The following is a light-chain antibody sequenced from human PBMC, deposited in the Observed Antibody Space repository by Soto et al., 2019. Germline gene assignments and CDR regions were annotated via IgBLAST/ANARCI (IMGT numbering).Light chain of an antibody. Sequence: DILMTQSPSSLSASEGDRVTITCRASQTITTYLNWYQQKPGKAPQLLIYGASSFQSGVPSRFTGSGSGTEFTLTISSLQPEDFATYHCIQSPSAPGTFGQGPKVESK. CDR1: QTITTY. J-gene: IGKJ1*01. CDR2: GAS. CDR3: IQSPSAPGT. V-gene: IGKV1-39*01.